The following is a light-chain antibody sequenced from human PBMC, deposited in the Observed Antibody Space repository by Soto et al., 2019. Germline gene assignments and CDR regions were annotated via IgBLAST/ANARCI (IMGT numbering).Light chain of an antibody. CDR2: DAS. J-gene: IGKJ4*01. CDR1: QDISNY. V-gene: IGKV1-33*01. Sequence: DIQMTQSPSSLSASVGDRVTITCQASQDISNYLNWYQQKPGKAPKLLIYDASNLETGVPSRFSGSGSGTDITFTISSLQPADIATYYCQQYDNLLTFGGGTKVEIK. CDR3: QQYDNLLT.